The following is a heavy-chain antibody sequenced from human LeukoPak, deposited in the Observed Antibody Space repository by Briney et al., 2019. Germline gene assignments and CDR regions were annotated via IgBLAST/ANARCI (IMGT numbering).Heavy chain of an antibody. CDR2: IIPIFGTA. V-gene: IGHV1-69*06. CDR1: GFTFSSYA. J-gene: IGHJ5*02. CDR3: ARDSPPPYNWFDP. Sequence: SVKVSCTASGFTFSSYAMSWVRQAPGQGLEWVGVIIPIFGTANYAQKFQGRVTINADKSTSTVYMELSSLRSEDTAVYYCARDSPPPYNWFDPWGQGTLVTVSS.